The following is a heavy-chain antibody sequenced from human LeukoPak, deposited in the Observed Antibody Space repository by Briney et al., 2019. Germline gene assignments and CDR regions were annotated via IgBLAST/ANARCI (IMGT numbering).Heavy chain of an antibody. Sequence: GASVTVSCTSSGYTFINYGISWVRQAPGQGLEWMGWISAYTGNTNYAQKFQGRVTMTTDTSASTAYMELRSLRSDDTAVFYCVRGRRAATILGGLDYWGQGTLVIVSS. J-gene: IGHJ4*02. V-gene: IGHV1-18*01. CDR1: GYTFINYG. CDR3: VRGRRAATILGGLDY. CDR2: ISAYTGNT. D-gene: IGHD5-12*01.